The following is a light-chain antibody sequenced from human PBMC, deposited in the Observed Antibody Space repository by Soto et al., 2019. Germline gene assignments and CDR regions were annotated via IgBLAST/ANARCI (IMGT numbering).Light chain of an antibody. V-gene: IGLV1-44*01. CDR1: RSNIGSNT. Sequence: QSVLTQPPSASGTPGQRVTVTCSGSRSNIGSNTVNWYQQFPGTAPKLLIYSSNQRPSGVTDRFSGSKSGTSASLAISGLQSEDEADYYCAAWDASLSGPVFGGGTKLTVL. CDR2: SSN. J-gene: IGLJ2*01. CDR3: AAWDASLSGPV.